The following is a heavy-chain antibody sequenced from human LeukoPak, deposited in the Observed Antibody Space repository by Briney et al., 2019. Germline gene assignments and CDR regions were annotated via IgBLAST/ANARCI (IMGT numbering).Heavy chain of an antibody. D-gene: IGHD6-19*01. V-gene: IGHV5-10-1*01. CDR3: TRPASGWTQIDY. J-gene: IGHJ4*02. CDR2: IDPSDSYT. CDR1: GYSFTSYW. Sequence: GESLKISCKGSGYSFTSYWISWVRQMPGKGLEWMGRIDPSDSYTNYSPSFQGHVTISADKSISTAYLQWSSLKASDTAMYYCTRPASGWTQIDYWGQGTLVTVSS.